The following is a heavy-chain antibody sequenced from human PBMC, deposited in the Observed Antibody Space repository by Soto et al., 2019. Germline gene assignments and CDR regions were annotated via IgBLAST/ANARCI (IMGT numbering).Heavy chain of an antibody. CDR2: INHSGST. J-gene: IGHJ4*02. CDR1: GGSFSGYY. Sequence: PSETLSLTCAVYGGSFSGYYWTWIRQPPGTGLEWIGEINHSGSTYYNPSLKSRVTISVDTSKNHFSLKLTSVTAADTAVYYCVRPGGSGWFYFDSWGQGSQVTV. D-gene: IGHD6-13*01. CDR3: VRPGGSGWFYFDS. V-gene: IGHV4-34*01.